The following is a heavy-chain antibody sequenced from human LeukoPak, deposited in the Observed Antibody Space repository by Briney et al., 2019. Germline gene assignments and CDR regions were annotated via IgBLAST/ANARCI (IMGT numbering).Heavy chain of an antibody. CDR2: IYSGGST. CDR3: ARDSDSSGYSPFDI. D-gene: IGHD3-22*01. CDR1: GFTVSSNY. V-gene: IGHV3-53*01. J-gene: IGHJ3*02. Sequence: PGESLRLSCAASGFTVSSNYMSWVRQAPRKGLEWVSVIYSGGSTYYADSVKGRFTISRDNSKNTLYLQMNSLRAEDTAVYYCARDSDSSGYSPFDIWGQGTMVTVSS.